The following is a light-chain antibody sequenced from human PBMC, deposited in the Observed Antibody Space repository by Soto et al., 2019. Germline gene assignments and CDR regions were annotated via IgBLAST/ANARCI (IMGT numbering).Light chain of an antibody. CDR1: QTVISDY. CDR3: QSYGSPWT. V-gene: IGKV3-20*01. CDR2: GAS. Sequence: IVLTQSPGTLSLSPGKRATLSCRASQTVISDYLCWYQLKPGQAPRLLIYGASSRATGIPDRFSGSGSGTDFTLTISRLEPEDFAVDYCQSYGSPWTFGKGTKVEVK. J-gene: IGKJ1*01.